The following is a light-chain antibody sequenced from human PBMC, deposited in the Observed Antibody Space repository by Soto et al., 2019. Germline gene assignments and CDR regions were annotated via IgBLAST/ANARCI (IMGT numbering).Light chain of an antibody. CDR1: QSVRDY. Sequence: EIVLTQSPVTLSLSAGETATLSCRASQSVRDYLAWYQQKPGQAPRLLIYGASNRATGIPDRFSGSGSGTDFTLTISRLEPEDFAVYYCQHYGSSGTFGQGTKVEIK. J-gene: IGKJ1*01. V-gene: IGKV3-20*01. CDR3: QHYGSSGT. CDR2: GAS.